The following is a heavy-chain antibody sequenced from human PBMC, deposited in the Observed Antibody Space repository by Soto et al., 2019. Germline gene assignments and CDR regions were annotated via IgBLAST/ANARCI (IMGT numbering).Heavy chain of an antibody. Sequence: PSETLSLTCTFSVGSISSYYWSCIRDPPGKGLEWIGYIYYSGSTNYNPSLKSRVTISVDTSKNQFSLKLSSVTAADTAVYYCAREGITMVRGVRADLYGMDVWGQGTTVNLSS. CDR3: AREGITMVRGVRADLYGMDV. CDR2: IYYSGST. D-gene: IGHD3-10*01. J-gene: IGHJ6*01. CDR1: VGSISSYY. V-gene: IGHV4-59*01.